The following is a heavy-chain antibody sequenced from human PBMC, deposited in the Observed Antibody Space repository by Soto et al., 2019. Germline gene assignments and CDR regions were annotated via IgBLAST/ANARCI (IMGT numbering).Heavy chain of an antibody. V-gene: IGHV5-51*01. Sequence: GESLKISCKGSGYSFTSYWIGWVRQMPGKGLEWMGIIYPGDSDTRYSPSFQGQVTISADKSISTAYLQWSGLKASDTAMYYCVRRSINISGSYANWFDPWGQGTLVTVSS. D-gene: IGHD3-16*01. CDR2: IYPGDSDT. J-gene: IGHJ5*02. CDR1: GYSFTSYW. CDR3: VRRSINISGSYANWFDP.